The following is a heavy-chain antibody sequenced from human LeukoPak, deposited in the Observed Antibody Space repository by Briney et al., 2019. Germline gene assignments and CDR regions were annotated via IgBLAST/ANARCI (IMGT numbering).Heavy chain of an antibody. D-gene: IGHD3-3*01. CDR2: IKQDGSEK. J-gene: IGHJ4*02. CDR3: AREHYDFWSGYYGY. CDR1: GFTFSSYW. Sequence: PGGSLRLSCAASGFTFSSYWMSWVRQAPGKGLEWVANIKQDGSEKYYVDSVKGRFTISRDNAKNSLYLQMNSLGAEDTAVYYCAREHYDFWSGYYGYWGQGTLVTVSS. V-gene: IGHV3-7*01.